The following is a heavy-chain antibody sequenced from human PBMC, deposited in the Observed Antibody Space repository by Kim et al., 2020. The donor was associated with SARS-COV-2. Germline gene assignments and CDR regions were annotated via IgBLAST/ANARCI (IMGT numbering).Heavy chain of an antibody. CDR3: AREGGGYYDSSGYYQYVVGIGY. CDR2: IWYDGSNK. D-gene: IGHD3-22*01. J-gene: IGHJ4*02. V-gene: IGHV3-33*01. Sequence: GGSLRLSCAASGFTFSSYGMHWVRQAPGKGLEWVAVIWYDGSNKYYADSVKGRFTISRDNSKNTLYLQMNILRAEDTAVYYCAREGGGYYDSSGYYQYVVGIGYWGPGTLVTVSS. CDR1: GFTFSSYG.